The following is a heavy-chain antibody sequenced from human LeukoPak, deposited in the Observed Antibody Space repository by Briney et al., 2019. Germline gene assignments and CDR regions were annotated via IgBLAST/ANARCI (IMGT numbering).Heavy chain of an antibody. D-gene: IGHD6-13*01. J-gene: IGHJ6*02. CDR1: GFTLSSYW. V-gene: IGHV3-7*04. CDR3: ARVLPGYSSSFGMDV. CDR2: IKRDRSEK. Sequence: GGSLRLSCAASGFTLSSYWMSWVRQAPGRGLEWAANIKRDRSEKYYVDSVKGRFTVSRDNAKNSLYLQMNSLRAKDTALYYCARVLPGYSSSFGMDVWGQGTTVTVSS.